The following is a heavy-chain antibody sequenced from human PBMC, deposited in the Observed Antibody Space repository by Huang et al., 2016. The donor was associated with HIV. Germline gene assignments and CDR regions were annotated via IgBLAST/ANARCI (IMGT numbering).Heavy chain of an antibody. CDR1: GAPFTTYF. J-gene: IGHJ6*03. V-gene: IGHV4-34*02. D-gene: IGHD3-3*01. CDR2: INPAGPS. CDR3: ARLPTPSYYDTWSLSPVEEDFFYFNMDL. Sequence: QVRLEQWGEGVVKPSDTLSLTCAVYGAPFTTYFWSWIRQSPVKGLQWIGEINPAGPSNYNPVFQSRVIMSVDTPINQFSLSLRDMTAADAAIYYCARLPTPSYYDTWSLSPVEEDFFYFNMDLWGRGTPVIVSS.